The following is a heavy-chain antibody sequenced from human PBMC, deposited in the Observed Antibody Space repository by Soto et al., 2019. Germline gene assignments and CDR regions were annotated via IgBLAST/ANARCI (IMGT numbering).Heavy chain of an antibody. J-gene: IGHJ6*02. Sequence: PVGSVRLSCAASGFTFDDYTMHWVRQAPGKGLEWVSLISWDGGSTYYADSVKGRFTISRDNSKNSLYLQMNSLRTEDTALYYCAKEYYYYGMDVWGQGTTVTVSS. CDR2: ISWDGGST. CDR1: GFTFDDYT. V-gene: IGHV3-43*01. CDR3: AKEYYYYGMDV.